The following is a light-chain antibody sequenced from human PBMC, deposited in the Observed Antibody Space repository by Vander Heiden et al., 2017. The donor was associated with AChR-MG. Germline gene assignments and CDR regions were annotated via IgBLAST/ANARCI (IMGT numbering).Light chain of an antibody. CDR3: QQRSNWPPVFT. CDR1: QSVSSY. J-gene: IGKJ3*01. Sequence: IVLTQSPATLSLSPGERATLSCRASQSVSSYLAWYQQKPGQAPRLLIYDASNRATGIPARFSGSGSGTDFTLTISSLEPEDFAVYYCQQRSNWPPVFTFGHGTKVDIK. V-gene: IGKV3-11*01. CDR2: DAS.